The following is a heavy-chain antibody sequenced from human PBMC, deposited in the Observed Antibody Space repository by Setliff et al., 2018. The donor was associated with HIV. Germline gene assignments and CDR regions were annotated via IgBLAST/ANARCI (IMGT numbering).Heavy chain of an antibody. V-gene: IGHV3-48*03. CDR2: ISISGFTI. D-gene: IGHD2-21*01. CDR1: GFIFKNYD. Sequence: GGSLRLSCAASGFIFKNYDMNWVRQAPGKGLEWVSFISISGFTIHYGDSVKGRFTVSRDNTRNSLSLQLNSLQAEDTAIYYCARGQFRLRPDSLDLWGQGTLVTVSS. J-gene: IGHJ3*01. CDR3: ARGQFRLRPDSLDL.